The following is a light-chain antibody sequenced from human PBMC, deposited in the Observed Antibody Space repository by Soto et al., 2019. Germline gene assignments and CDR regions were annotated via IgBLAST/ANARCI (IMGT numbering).Light chain of an antibody. V-gene: IGLV6-57*02. CDR2: EDN. J-gene: IGLJ3*02. CDR1: SGSIASNY. Sequence: NFMLTQPHSVSESPGKTVTISCTGRSGSIASNYVQWYQQRPVSAPTTVIYEDNQRPSGVPDRFSGSIDSSSNSASLTISGLKTEEEADDYCQSYDSSNHWVFGGGTKMTVL. CDR3: QSYDSSNHWV.